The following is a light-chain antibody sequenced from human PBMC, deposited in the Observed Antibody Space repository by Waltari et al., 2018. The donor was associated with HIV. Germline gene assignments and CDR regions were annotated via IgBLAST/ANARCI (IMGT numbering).Light chain of an antibody. CDR3: SSYATGNTYV. V-gene: IGLV2-23*02. J-gene: IGLJ1*01. Sequence: QSALTQPASVSGSPGQSITISCTGTNSDIGKYNLVSWYQQHPGRVPKVLIFAVTTRPSGISHRVSGSKSDNTASLTISGLQAEDEADYYCSSYATGNTYVFGTGTSVTVL. CDR2: AVT. CDR1: NSDIGKYNL.